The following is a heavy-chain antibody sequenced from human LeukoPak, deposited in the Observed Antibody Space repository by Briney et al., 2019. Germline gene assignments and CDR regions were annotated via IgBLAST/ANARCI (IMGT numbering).Heavy chain of an antibody. J-gene: IGHJ3*02. CDR2: ITSSGSLT. V-gene: IGHV3-48*02. CDR3: ARVYYDSSGYYYAVDI. CDR1: GFTFNSYN. D-gene: IGHD3-22*01. Sequence: GGSLRLSCVASGFTFNSYNMNWVRHAPGKGLEWVSYITSSGSLTYSADSVKGRFIVSRDNAKNSLCLQLNSLRDEDTAVYYCARVYYDSSGYYYAVDIWGQGTMVTVSS.